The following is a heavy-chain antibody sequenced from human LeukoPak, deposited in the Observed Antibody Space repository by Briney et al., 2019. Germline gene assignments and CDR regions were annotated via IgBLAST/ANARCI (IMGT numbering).Heavy chain of an antibody. D-gene: IGHD6-13*01. V-gene: IGHV3-30*03. CDR3: AGPGIAAAGTFHYFDY. CDR1: GFTFSSYG. CDR2: ISYDGSNK. Sequence: GGSLRLSCAASGFTFSSYGMHWVRQAPGKGLEWVAVISYDGSNKYYADSVKGRFTISRDNSKNTLYLQMNSLRAEDTAVYYCAGPGIAAAGTFHYFDYWGQGTLVTVSS. J-gene: IGHJ4*02.